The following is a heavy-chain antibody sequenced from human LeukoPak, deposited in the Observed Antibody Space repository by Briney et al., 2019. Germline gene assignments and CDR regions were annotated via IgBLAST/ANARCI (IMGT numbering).Heavy chain of an antibody. CDR2: IYYSGST. Sequence: SETLSLTCTVSGGSISSSSYYWGWIRQPPGKGLEWIGSIYYSGSTYYNPSLKSRVTISVDTSKNQFSLKLSSVTAADTAVYYCARVGVPWMQLTFDAFDIWGQGTMVTVSS. D-gene: IGHD5-18*01. J-gene: IGHJ3*02. CDR3: ARVGVPWMQLTFDAFDI. CDR1: GGSISSSSYY. V-gene: IGHV4-39*07.